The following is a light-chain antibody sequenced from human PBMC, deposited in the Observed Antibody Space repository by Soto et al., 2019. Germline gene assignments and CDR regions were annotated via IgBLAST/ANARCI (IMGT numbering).Light chain of an antibody. CDR3: QQSYSTPIT. CDR1: QTISTW. CDR2: AAS. V-gene: IGKV1-39*01. Sequence: DIQMTQSPATLSSCLLDIVTITCRASQTISTWLAWYQHKPGKAPNLLIYAASSLQSGVPSRFSGSGSGTDFTLTISSLQPQDFATYYCQQSYSTPITFGQGTRLEIK. J-gene: IGKJ5*01.